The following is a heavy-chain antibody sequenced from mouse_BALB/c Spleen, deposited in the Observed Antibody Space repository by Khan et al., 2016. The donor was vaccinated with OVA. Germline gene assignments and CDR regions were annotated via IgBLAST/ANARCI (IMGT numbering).Heavy chain of an antibody. J-gene: IGHJ3*01. V-gene: IGHV5-6-5*01. CDR3: ARDYWFVY. Sequence: EVQGVESGGGLVKPGGSLKVSCAASGFTFSNYGMSWVRQTPEKRLEWVASISSGGDTYYPDNAKGRFAISRENAMNSLYLQMSSLRSEDTAMYYCARDYWFVYWGQGTLVTVSA. CDR1: GFTFSNYG. CDR2: ISSGGDT.